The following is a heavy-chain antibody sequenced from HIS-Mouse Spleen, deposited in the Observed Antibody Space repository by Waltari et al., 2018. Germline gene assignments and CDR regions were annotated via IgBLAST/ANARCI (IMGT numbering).Heavy chain of an antibody. J-gene: IGHJ4*02. D-gene: IGHD1-26*01. CDR3: ARVNNGSYFDY. CDR1: GFTFSSYA. CDR2: ISYDGSNK. V-gene: IGHV3-30-3*01. Sequence: QVQLVESGGGVVQPGMSLRLSCAASGFTFSSYAMHWVRQAPGKGLEWVAVISYDGSNKYYADSVKGRFTISRDNSKNTLYLQMNSLRAEDTAVYYCARVNNGSYFDYWGQGTLVTVSS.